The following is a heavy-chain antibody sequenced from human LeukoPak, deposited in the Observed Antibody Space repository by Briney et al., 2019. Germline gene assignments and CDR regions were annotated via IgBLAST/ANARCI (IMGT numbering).Heavy chain of an antibody. Sequence: SETLSLTCTVSGGSISSYFWSWIRQPPGKGLEWIGYIYYSGSTNYNPSLKSRVTISVDTSKNQFSLKLSSVTAADTAVYYCARAEYSSGWYVEVYWGQGTLVTVSS. CDR1: GGSISSYF. CDR3: ARAEYSSGWYVEVY. V-gene: IGHV4-59*01. CDR2: IYYSGST. J-gene: IGHJ4*02. D-gene: IGHD6-19*01.